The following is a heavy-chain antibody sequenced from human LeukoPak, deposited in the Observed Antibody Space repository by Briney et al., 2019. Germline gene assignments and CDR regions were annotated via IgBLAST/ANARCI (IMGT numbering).Heavy chain of an antibody. CDR1: GYTFTSYG. Sequence: VASVKVSCKASGYTFTSYGISWVRQAPGQGLEWMGGIIPIFGTANYAQTLQGRVTMTTDTSTSTAYMELRSLRSDDTAVYYCARERQGDYIDWGEGTLVTVSS. J-gene: IGHJ4*02. CDR3: ARERQGDYID. D-gene: IGHD4-17*01. V-gene: IGHV1-18*01. CDR2: IIPIFGTA.